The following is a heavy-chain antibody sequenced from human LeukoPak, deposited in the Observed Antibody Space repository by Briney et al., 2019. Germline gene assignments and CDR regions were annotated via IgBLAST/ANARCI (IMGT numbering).Heavy chain of an antibody. CDR2: IYSGGST. D-gene: IGHD3-10*01. CDR1: GFTVSSNY. J-gene: IGHJ4*02. CDR3: ARASYGSGSYYNAY. V-gene: IGHV3-66*01. Sequence: GGSLRLSCAASGFTVSSNYISWVRQAPGKGLEWVSVIYSGGSTYYADSVKGRFTISRDNSMNTLYLQMNSLRAEDTAVYYCARASYGSGSYYNAYWGQGTLVTVSS.